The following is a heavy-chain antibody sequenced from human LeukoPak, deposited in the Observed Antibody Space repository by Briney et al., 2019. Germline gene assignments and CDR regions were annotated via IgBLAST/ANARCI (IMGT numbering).Heavy chain of an antibody. Sequence: GRSLRLSCAASGFTFSSYGMHWVRQAPGEGLEWVAVIWYDGSNKYYADSVKGRFTISRDNSKNTLYLQMNSLRAEDTAVYYCARDANDYYDYWGQGTLVTVSS. CDR3: ARDANDYYDY. J-gene: IGHJ4*02. CDR1: GFTFSSYG. V-gene: IGHV3-33*01. CDR2: IWYDGSNK.